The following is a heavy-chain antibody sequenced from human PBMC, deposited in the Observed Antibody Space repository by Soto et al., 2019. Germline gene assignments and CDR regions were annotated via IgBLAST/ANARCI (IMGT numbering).Heavy chain of an antibody. V-gene: IGHV4-59*01. CDR3: ARSGSKYGANAFDI. CDR2: IYYIGTT. D-gene: IGHD5-18*01. J-gene: IGHJ3*02. CDR1: GGSISGYY. Sequence: PSETLFLTCTVSGGSISGYYWNWIRQPPGKGLEYIGHIYYIGTTNYNPSLKSRATISVDTSKNQFSLKLTSVTAADTAVYFCARSGSKYGANAFDIWDQGTLVTVSS.